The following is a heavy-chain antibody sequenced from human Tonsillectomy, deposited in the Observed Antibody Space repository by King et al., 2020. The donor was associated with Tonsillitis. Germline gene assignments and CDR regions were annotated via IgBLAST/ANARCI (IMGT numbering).Heavy chain of an antibody. CDR1: GFSFSSYD. J-gene: IGHJ4*02. D-gene: IGHD4-17*01. CDR3: AKESTVTRAFEY. V-gene: IGHV3-23*04. CDR2: LSGSGGST. Sequence: VQLVESGGDLVQPGGSLRLSCAASGFSFSSYDMSWVRQAPGTGLEWVSSLSGSGGSTKYADSVKGRFTVSRDNSENTLYLQMNNMRAEDTAMYYCAKESTVTRAFEYWGQGTLVTVSS.